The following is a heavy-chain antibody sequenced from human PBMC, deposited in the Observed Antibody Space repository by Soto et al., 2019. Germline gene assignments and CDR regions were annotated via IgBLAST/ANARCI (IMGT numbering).Heavy chain of an antibody. CDR3: ARDPVLAVAGYYYYMDV. CDR2: IWYDGSNK. J-gene: IGHJ6*03. V-gene: IGHV3-33*01. Sequence: TGGSLRLSCASSGFTFRSYGMHWVRQAPGKGLEWVAVIWYDGSNKYYADSVKGRFTISRDNSKNTLYLQMNSLRAEDTAVYYCARDPVLAVAGYYYYMDVWGKGTTVTVSS. CDR1: GFTFRSYG. D-gene: IGHD3-3*01.